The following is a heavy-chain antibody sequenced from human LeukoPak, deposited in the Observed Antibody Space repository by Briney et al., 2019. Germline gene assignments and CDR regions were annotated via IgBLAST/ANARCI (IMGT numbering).Heavy chain of an antibody. D-gene: IGHD3-22*01. V-gene: IGHV3-30*02. Sequence: GGSLRLSCAASGFTFSSYGMHWVRQAPGKGLEWVAFIRYDGTNKYYADSVKGRFTVSRDNSKNTLYLQMNSLRAEDTAVYYCAKEGHSSGSSFDIWGQGTMVTVSS. J-gene: IGHJ3*02. CDR1: GFTFSSYG. CDR3: AKEGHSSGSSFDI. CDR2: IRYDGTNK.